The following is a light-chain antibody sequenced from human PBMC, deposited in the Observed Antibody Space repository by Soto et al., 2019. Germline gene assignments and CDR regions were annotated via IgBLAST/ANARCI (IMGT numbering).Light chain of an antibody. CDR2: GAS. CDR1: QSVSSTY. J-gene: IGKJ3*01. Sequence: EIVLTQSPGTRSLSPGEGATLSCRASQSVSSTYLAWYQQKPGQAPRLLIYGASSRATGIPDRFSGSGSGTDFTLTINRLEPEDYAVYYCQHYGSSPFTFGPGTKVDIK. V-gene: IGKV3-20*01. CDR3: QHYGSSPFT.